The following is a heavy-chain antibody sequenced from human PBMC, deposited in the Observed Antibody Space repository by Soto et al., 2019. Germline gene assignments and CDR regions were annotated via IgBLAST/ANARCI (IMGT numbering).Heavy chain of an antibody. CDR3: ARDSGYYGSSGYYPY. V-gene: IGHV1-3*01. CDR2: INAGNGNT. J-gene: IGHJ4*02. CDR1: GYTFTSYA. D-gene: IGHD3-22*01. Sequence: GASVKVSCKASGYTFTSYAMHWVRQAPGQRLEWMGWINAGNGNTKYSQKFQGRVTITRDTSASTAYMELSSLRSEDTAVYYFARDSGYYGSSGYYPYWGQGTLVTVSS.